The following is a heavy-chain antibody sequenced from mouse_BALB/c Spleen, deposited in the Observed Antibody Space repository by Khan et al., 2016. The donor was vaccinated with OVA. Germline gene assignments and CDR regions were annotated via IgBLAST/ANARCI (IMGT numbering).Heavy chain of an antibody. CDR3: AKWGDGSTYAMDY. Sequence: QVQLKESGPGLVAPSQSLSITCTVSGFSLTTYGVNWIRQPPGKGLEWLGVIWGDGSTNYHSALISRLSISKDNSQSQVFLKLNSLQTDDTATYCCAKWGDGSTYAMDYWGQGTSVTVSS. CDR2: IWGDGST. CDR1: GFSLTTYG. J-gene: IGHJ4*01. V-gene: IGHV2-3*01. D-gene: IGHD2-3*01.